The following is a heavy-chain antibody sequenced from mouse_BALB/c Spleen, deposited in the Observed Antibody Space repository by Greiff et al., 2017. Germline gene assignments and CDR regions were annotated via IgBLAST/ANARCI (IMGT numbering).Heavy chain of an antibody. V-gene: IGHV5-9-4*01. CDR2: ISSGGSYT. Sequence: EVKVEESGGGLVKPGGSLKLSCAASGFTFSSYAMSWVRQSPEKRLEWVAEISSGGSYTYYPDTVTGRFTISRDNAKNTLYLEMSSLRSEDTAMYYCARKTTGGYYFDYWGQGTTLTVSS. CDR3: ARKTTGGYYFDY. D-gene: IGHD5-5*01. CDR1: GFTFSSYA. J-gene: IGHJ2*01.